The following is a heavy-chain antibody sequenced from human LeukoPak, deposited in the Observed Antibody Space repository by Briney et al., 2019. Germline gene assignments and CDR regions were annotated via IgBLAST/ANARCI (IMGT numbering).Heavy chain of an antibody. CDR3: AKGPLYSGSYPAPFDY. Sequence: GRSLRLSCAASGFTFSSYAMHWVRQAPGKGLEWVAVISYDGSNKYYADSVKGRFTISRDNSKNTLYLQMNSLRAEDTAVYYCAKGPLYSGSYPAPFDYWGQGTLVTVSS. V-gene: IGHV3-30-3*01. CDR1: GFTFSSYA. D-gene: IGHD1-26*01. J-gene: IGHJ4*02. CDR2: ISYDGSNK.